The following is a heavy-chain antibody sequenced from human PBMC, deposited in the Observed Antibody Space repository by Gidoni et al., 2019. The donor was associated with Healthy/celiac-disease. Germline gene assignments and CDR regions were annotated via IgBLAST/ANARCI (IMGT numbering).Heavy chain of an antibody. D-gene: IGHD6-13*01. CDR1: GFRFNSYA. Sequence: EVQLLESGGGLVQPGGSLRLSCAASGFRFNSYAMSWVRQAPGKGLEWVSVISGSCDSANYADSVKGRFTVSRDNSKNTLYLQMNRLRAEDTALYYCASNSWGYYYYYIDVWGKGTTVTVSS. CDR3: ASNSWGYYYYYIDV. J-gene: IGHJ6*03. CDR2: ISGSCDSA. V-gene: IGHV3-23*01.